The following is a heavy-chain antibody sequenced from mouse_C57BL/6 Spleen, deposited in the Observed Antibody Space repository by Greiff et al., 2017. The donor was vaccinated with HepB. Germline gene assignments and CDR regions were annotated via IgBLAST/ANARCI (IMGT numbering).Heavy chain of an antibody. V-gene: IGHV3-6*01. D-gene: IGHD2-4*01. Sequence: EVKVEESGPGLVKPSQSLSLTCSVTGYSITSGYYWNWIRQFPGNKLEWMGYISYDGSNNYNPSLKNRISITRDTSKNQFFLKLNSVTTEDTATYYCARGGHYDSFAYWGQGTLVTVSA. J-gene: IGHJ3*01. CDR2: ISYDGSN. CDR1: GYSITSGYY. CDR3: ARGGHYDSFAY.